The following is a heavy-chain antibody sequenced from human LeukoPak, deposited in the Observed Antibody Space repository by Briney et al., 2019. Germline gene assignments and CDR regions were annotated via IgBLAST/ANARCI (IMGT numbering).Heavy chain of an antibody. V-gene: IGHV3-20*04. CDR3: AKVSGILVVWRSYFDY. D-gene: IGHD3-22*01. CDR2: INRNGDST. CDR1: GFTFADYG. Sequence: GGSLRLSCAASGFTFADYGMSWVRQAPGKGLEWVSGINRNGDSTGYADFVKGRFTISRDNAKNSLYLQMNSLRAEDTAVYYCAKVSGILVVWRSYFDYWGQGTLVTVSS. J-gene: IGHJ4*02.